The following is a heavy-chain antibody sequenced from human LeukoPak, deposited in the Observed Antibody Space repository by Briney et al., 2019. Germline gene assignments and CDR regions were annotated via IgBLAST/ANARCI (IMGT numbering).Heavy chain of an antibody. CDR1: GGTFSSYA. V-gene: IGHV1-69*13. CDR2: IIPIFGTA. Sequence: SVKVSCKASGGTFSSYAISWVRQAPGQGLEWMGGIIPIFGTANYAQKFQGRVTITADESTSTAYMELSSLRSEDTAVYYCAREGYTAMVTGRVDYWGQGTLVTVSS. CDR3: AREGYTAMVTGRVDY. D-gene: IGHD5-18*01. J-gene: IGHJ4*02.